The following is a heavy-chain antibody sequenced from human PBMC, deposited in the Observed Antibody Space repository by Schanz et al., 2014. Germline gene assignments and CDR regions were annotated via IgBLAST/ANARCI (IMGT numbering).Heavy chain of an antibody. CDR1: GFTFSSHW. CDR3: AKSDAFDI. Sequence: EVQLVESGGGLVQPGGSLRLSCVASGFTFSSHWMHWVRQDPGKGLVWVARINSVGSNTDYADSVTGRFTISRDNAKNTLYLQMNSLRAEDTAVYYCAKSDAFDIWGQGTLVTVSS. V-gene: IGHV3-74*02. J-gene: IGHJ3*02. CDR2: INSVGSNT.